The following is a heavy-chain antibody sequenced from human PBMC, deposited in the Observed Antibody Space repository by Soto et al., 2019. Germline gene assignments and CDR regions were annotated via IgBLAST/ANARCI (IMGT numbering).Heavy chain of an antibody. D-gene: IGHD3-16*01. Sequence: GGSLRLSCAASGFTFSSYAMHWVRQAPGKGLEWVAVISYDGSNKYYADSVKGRFTISRDNSKNTLYLQMNSLRAEDTAVYYCTRLITPLDYWGRGTLVTVSS. CDR1: GFTFSSYA. J-gene: IGHJ4*02. CDR2: ISYDGSNK. CDR3: TRLITPLDY. V-gene: IGHV3-30-3*01.